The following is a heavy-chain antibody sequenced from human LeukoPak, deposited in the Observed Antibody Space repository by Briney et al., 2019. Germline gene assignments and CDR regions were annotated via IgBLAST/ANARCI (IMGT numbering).Heavy chain of an antibody. CDR2: IYHSGST. Sequence: SGTLSLTCAVSGGSISSSNWWSWVRQPPGKGLEWIGEIYHSGSTNYNPSLKSRVTISVDTSKNQFSLKLSSVTAADTAVYYCARHASYYHGMDVWGQGTTVTVSS. J-gene: IGHJ6*02. V-gene: IGHV4-4*02. CDR3: ARHASYYHGMDV. D-gene: IGHD3-16*01. CDR1: GGSISSSNW.